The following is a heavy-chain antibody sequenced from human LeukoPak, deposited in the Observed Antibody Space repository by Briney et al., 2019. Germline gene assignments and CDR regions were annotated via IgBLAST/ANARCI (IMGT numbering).Heavy chain of an antibody. Sequence: PSETLSLTCTVSGGSISSYYWGWIRQPPGKGLEWIGSIYYSGSTYYNPSLKSRVTISVDTPKNQFSLKLSSVTAADTAVYYCAREYYYDSSGYSKTDRYYFDYWGQGTLVTVSS. J-gene: IGHJ4*02. CDR1: GGSISSYY. V-gene: IGHV4-39*07. CDR2: IYYSGST. CDR3: AREYYYDSSGYSKTDRYYFDY. D-gene: IGHD3-22*01.